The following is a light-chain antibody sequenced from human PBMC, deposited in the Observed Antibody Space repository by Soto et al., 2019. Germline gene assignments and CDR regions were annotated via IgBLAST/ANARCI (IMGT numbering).Light chain of an antibody. CDR1: QGIGTD. J-gene: IGKJ1*01. CDR3: LQDHSYPRT. CDR2: AAF. Sequence: AIQMTQSPSSLSASVGDRVTITCRASQGIGTDLGWYQQKPGKAPKLLIFAAFNLQSGVPSRFSGSGSGTDFTLTISSLQPEHFATYYCLQDHSYPRTFGQGTKVDIK. V-gene: IGKV1-6*01.